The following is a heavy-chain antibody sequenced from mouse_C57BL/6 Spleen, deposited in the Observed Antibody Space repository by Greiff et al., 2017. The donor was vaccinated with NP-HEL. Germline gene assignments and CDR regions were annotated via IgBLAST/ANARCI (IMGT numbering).Heavy chain of an antibody. V-gene: IGHV1-61*01. Sequence: VQLQQPGAELVRPGSSVKLSCKASGYTFTSYWMDWVKQRPGQGLEWIGNIYPSDSETHYNQKFKDKATLTVDKSSSTAYMQLSSLTSEDSAVYYCARSNPLFDYWGQGTTLTVSS. CDR1: GYTFTSYW. J-gene: IGHJ2*01. CDR3: ARSNPLFDY. D-gene: IGHD2-5*01. CDR2: IYPSDSET.